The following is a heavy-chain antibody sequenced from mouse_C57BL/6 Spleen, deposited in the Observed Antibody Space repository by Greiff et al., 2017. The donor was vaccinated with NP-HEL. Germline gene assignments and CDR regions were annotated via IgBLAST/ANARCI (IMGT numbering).Heavy chain of an antibody. D-gene: IGHD2-3*01. CDR1: GFTFSSYA. V-gene: IGHV5-4*01. Sequence: EVMLVESGGGLVKPGGSLKLSCAASGFTFSSYAMSWVRQTPEKRLEWVATISDGGSYTYYPDNVKGRFTISRDNAKNNLYLQMSHLKSEDTAMYYCARDVYGYYVDGYFDVWGTGTTVTVSS. CDR3: ARDVYGYYVDGYFDV. J-gene: IGHJ1*03. CDR2: ISDGGSYT.